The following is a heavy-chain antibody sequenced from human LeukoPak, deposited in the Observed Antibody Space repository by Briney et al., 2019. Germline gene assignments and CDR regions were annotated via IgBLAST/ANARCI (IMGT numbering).Heavy chain of an antibody. CDR2: INPSGGST. CDR3: ARVRAGGAAAGYTFDY. V-gene: IGHV1-46*01. CDR1: GYTFTGYY. D-gene: IGHD6-13*01. Sequence: ASVKVSCKASGYTFTGYYMHWVRQAPGQGLEWMGRINPSGGSTSYAQKFQGRVTMTRDTSTSTVYMELSSLRSEDTAVYYCARVRAGGAAAGYTFDYWGQGTLVTVSS. J-gene: IGHJ4*02.